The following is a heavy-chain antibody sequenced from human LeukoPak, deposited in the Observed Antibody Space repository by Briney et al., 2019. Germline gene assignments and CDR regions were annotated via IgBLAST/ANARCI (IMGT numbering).Heavy chain of an antibody. CDR2: ISSSGSTI. CDR3: ARDREMATID. J-gene: IGHJ4*02. V-gene: IGHV3-48*03. D-gene: IGHD5-24*01. CDR1: GFTFSSYE. Sequence: PGGSLRLSCAASGFTFSSYEMNWVRQAPGEGLEWVSYISSSGSTIYYADSVKGRFTISRDNAKNSLYLQMNSLRAEDTAVYYCARDREMATIDWGQGTLVTVSS.